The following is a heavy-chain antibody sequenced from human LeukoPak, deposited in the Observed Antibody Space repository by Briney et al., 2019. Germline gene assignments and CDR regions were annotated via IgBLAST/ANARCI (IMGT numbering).Heavy chain of an antibody. J-gene: IGHJ6*03. CDR1: GGSIISGSYY. D-gene: IGHD6-6*01. Sequence: PSETLSLTCTVSGGSIISGSYYWSWIRQPTGKGLEWIGRIYTSGSTNYNPSLKSRVTISVDTSKNQFSLKLSSVTAADTAVYYCARGESSSSPLYYYYYYMDVWGKGTTVTVSS. CDR2: IYTSGST. CDR3: ARGESSSSPLYYYYYYMDV. V-gene: IGHV4-61*02.